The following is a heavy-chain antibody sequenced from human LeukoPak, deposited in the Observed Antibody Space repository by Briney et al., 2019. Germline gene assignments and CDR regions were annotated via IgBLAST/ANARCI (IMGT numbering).Heavy chain of an antibody. CDR3: AKGLYYYDSSGYYLTGGPFDY. J-gene: IGHJ4*02. Sequence: PGGSLRLSCAASGFTFSSYAMSWVRQAPGKGLEWVSAISGSGGSTYYADSVKGRFTISRDNSKNTLYLQMNRLRAEDTAVYYCAKGLYYYDSSGYYLTGGPFDYWGQGTLVTVSS. D-gene: IGHD3-22*01. CDR1: GFTFSSYA. V-gene: IGHV3-23*01. CDR2: ISGSGGST.